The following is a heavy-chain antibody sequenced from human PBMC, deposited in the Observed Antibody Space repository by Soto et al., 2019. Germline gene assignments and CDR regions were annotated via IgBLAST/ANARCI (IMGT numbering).Heavy chain of an antibody. V-gene: IGHV4-61*01. CDR3: ARVHSYYYDSSGYSWDFDY. Sequence: LSLTCTVSGGSVSSGSYYWSWIRQPPGKGLEWIGYIYYSGSTNYNPSLKSRVTISVDTSKNQFSLKLSSVTAADTAVYYCARVHSYYYDSSGYSWDFDYWGQGTLVTVSS. J-gene: IGHJ4*02. CDR2: IYYSGST. D-gene: IGHD3-22*01. CDR1: GGSVSSGSYY.